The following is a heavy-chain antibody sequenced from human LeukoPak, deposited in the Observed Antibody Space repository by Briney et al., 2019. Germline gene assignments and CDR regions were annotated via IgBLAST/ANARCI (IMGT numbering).Heavy chain of an antibody. Sequence: SETLSLTCAVSGGSISNYYWTWIRQPPGKGLEWIGYIYYTGSTNYNPSLKSRVTISVDTSKNQFSLKLSSVTAADTAVYYCARDASSSTDSPFDYWGQGALVTVSS. CDR3: ARDASSSTDSPFDY. D-gene: IGHD6-13*01. J-gene: IGHJ4*02. CDR2: IYYTGST. V-gene: IGHV4-59*12. CDR1: GGSISNYY.